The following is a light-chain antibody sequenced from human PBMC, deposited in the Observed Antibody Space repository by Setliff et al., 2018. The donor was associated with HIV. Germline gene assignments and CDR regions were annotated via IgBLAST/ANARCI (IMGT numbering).Light chain of an antibody. V-gene: IGLV2-14*01. J-gene: IGLJ1*01. CDR1: SSDIGSWNF. CDR2: EVT. CDR3: NSYTTSGTRV. Sequence: SALAQPASVSGSPGQSITISCTGSSSDIGSWNFVSWYQQYPGKAPKLIIYEVTNRPSGVSDRFSGSKSVNTASLTISGLQTEDEADYYCNSYTTSGTRVFGTGTKVTVL.